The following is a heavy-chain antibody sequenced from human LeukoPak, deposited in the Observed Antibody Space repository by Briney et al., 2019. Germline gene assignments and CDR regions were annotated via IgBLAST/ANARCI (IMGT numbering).Heavy chain of an antibody. CDR3: ARDLTTVTTNY. D-gene: IGHD4-17*01. Sequence: PGGSLRLSCAASGFTFNNYAMSWVRQAPGKGLEWVSSISSSSSYIYYADSVKGRFTISRDNAKNSLYLQMNSLRAEDTAVYYCARDLTTVTTNYWGQGTLVTVSS. CDR1: GFTFNNYA. CDR2: ISSSSSYI. V-gene: IGHV3-21*01. J-gene: IGHJ4*02.